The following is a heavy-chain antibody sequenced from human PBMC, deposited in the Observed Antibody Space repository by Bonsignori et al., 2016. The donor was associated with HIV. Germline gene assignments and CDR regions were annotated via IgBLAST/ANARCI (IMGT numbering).Heavy chain of an antibody. D-gene: IGHD3-3*01. Sequence: GGSLRLSCGASGFSFTNSWMNWIRQAPGKGLEWIGRIKSMADGGTTDYAAPVKGRFTISRDDSKSALYLQMNSLQTEDTAIYFCATDRSEMRYYRFWSGHPTADYWGLGTLVTVSS. J-gene: IGHJ4*02. CDR1: GFSFTNSW. CDR2: IKSMADGGTT. CDR3: ATDRSEMRYYRFWSGHPTADY. V-gene: IGHV3-15*01.